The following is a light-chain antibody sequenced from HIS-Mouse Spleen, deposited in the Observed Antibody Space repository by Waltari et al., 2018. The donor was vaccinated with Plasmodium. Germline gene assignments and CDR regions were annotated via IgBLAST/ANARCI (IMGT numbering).Light chain of an antibody. V-gene: IGLV3-1*01. CDR1: KLGDKY. CDR3: QAWDSSTDYV. J-gene: IGLJ1*01. Sequence: SYELTQPPSVSVSPGQTACITCPGDKLGDKYACWYQQKPGQSPVLVIYQDSKRPSGIPERFSGSNSGNTATLTISGTQAMDEADYYCQAWDSSTDYVFGTGTKVTVL. CDR2: QDS.